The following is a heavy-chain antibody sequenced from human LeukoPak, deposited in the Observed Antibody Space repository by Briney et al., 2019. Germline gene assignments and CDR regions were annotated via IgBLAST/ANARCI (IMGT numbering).Heavy chain of an antibody. V-gene: IGHV4-34*01. CDR2: INHSGST. CDR3: ARGLPTYSSSWQYYYYYYYMDV. CDR1: GGSFSGYY. J-gene: IGHJ6*03. D-gene: IGHD6-13*01. Sequence: ASETLSLTCAVYGGSFSGYYWSWLRQPPGKGLEWIGEINHSGSTNYNPSLKSRVTISVDTSKNQFSLKLSSVTAADTAVYYCARGLPTYSSSWQYYYYYYYMDVWGKGTTVTVSS.